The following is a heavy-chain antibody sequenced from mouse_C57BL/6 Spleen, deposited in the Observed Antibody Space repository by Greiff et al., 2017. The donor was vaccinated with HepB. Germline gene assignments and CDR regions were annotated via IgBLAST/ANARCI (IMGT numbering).Heavy chain of an antibody. D-gene: IGHD2-4*01. CDR1: GYTFTSYG. CDR3: ARYYDYPFDY. V-gene: IGHV1-81*01. Sequence: VKVVESGAELARPGASVKLSCKASGYTFTSYGISWVKQRTGQGLEWIGEIYPRSGNTYYNEKFKGKATLTADKSSSTAYMELRSLTSEDSAVYFCARYYDYPFDYWGQGTTLTVSS. CDR2: IYPRSGNT. J-gene: IGHJ2*01.